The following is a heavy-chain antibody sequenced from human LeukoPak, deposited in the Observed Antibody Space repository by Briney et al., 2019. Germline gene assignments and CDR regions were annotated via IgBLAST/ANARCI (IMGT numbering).Heavy chain of an antibody. Sequence: GGTLRLSCAASGFTFRNHWMHWVRQAPRKGLVWVSRVDGDGSGASYADFVRGRFTIYRDNAKDTPYLQMNSLRAEDTAVYYCVSLVVTADLAFDIWGQGTMVTVSS. CDR1: GFTFRNHW. V-gene: IGHV3-74*01. J-gene: IGHJ3*02. CDR3: VSLVVTADLAFDI. D-gene: IGHD2-21*02. CDR2: VDGDGSGA.